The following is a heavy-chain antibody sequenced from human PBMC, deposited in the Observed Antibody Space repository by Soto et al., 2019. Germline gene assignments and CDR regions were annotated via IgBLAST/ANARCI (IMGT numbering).Heavy chain of an antibody. CDR2: MSQSGGT. D-gene: IGHD1-1*01. J-gene: IGHJ3*02. Sequence: QVQLQQWGAGLLKPSETLSLTCAVYGGFVRSGSYYWSWIRQPPGKGLEWIGEMSQSGGTHFNPSLKSRVTISVDTSKNPFSLKMTSVTAADTALDYCARVERGTATTVVDAFDIWGPGTMVTVSS. V-gene: IGHV4-34*01. CDR1: GGFVRSGSYY. CDR3: ARVERGTATTVVDAFDI.